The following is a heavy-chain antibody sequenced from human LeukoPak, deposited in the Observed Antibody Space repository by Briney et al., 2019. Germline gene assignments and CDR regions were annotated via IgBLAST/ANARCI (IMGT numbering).Heavy chain of an antibody. CDR3: VRDVFWDLAVAGTLLDY. CDR1: GYTFTSYG. CDR2: ICAYNGNT. Sequence: ASVKVSCTASGYTFTSYGISCVRQAPGQGLEWMGWICAYNGNTNYAQKLQGRVTMTTDTSTSTAYMELRRLRSDDTAVYYCVRDVFWDLAVAGTLLDYWGQGTLVTVSS. J-gene: IGHJ4*02. V-gene: IGHV1-18*01. D-gene: IGHD6-19*01.